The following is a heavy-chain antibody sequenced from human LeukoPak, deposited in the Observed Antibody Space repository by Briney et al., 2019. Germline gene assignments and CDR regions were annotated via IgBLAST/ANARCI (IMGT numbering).Heavy chain of an antibody. V-gene: IGHV1-69*04. CDR1: GGTFSSYA. Sequence: SVKVSCKAPGGTFSSYAISWVRQAPGQGLEWMGRIIPILGIANYAQKFQGRVTITADKSTSTAYMELSSLRSEDTAVYYCARDVGIAAAGFDYWGQGTLVTVSS. D-gene: IGHD6-13*01. CDR3: ARDVGIAAAGFDY. J-gene: IGHJ4*02. CDR2: IIPILGIA.